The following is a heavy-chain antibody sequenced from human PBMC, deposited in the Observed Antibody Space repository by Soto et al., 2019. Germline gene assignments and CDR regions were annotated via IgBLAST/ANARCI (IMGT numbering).Heavy chain of an antibody. Sequence: XRCLALSCVARGFTVSSYAMSGVRQAPGKGLEWVSAISGSGGSTYYADSVKGRFTISRDNSKNTLYLQMNSLRAEDTAVYYCAKDRRVHTNNHYYYYGMDVWAQGTTVTVSS. J-gene: IGHJ6*02. CDR1: GFTVSSYA. V-gene: IGHV3-23*01. CDR2: ISGSGGST. CDR3: AKDRRVHTNNHYYYYGMDV. D-gene: IGHD2-21*01.